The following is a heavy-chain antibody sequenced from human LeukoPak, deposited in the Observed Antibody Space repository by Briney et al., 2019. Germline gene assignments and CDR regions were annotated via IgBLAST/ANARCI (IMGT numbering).Heavy chain of an antibody. Sequence: PGGSLRLSCAASGFTFSSYWMSWVRQAPGKGLEWVANIKQDGSENYYVDSVKGRFTISRDNAKNSLYLQMNSLRAEDTAVYYCARDRHGVCSGSGSYPFDYWGQGTLVTVSS. CDR3: ARDRHGVCSGSGSYPFDY. CDR2: IKQDGSEN. CDR1: GFTFSSYW. D-gene: IGHD3-10*01. J-gene: IGHJ4*02. V-gene: IGHV3-7*01.